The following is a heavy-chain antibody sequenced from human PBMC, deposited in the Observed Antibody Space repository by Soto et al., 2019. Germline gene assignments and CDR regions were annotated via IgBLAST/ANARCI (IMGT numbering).Heavy chain of an antibody. Sequence: QVQLQESGPRLVKPSQTLSLTCTVSGDSIGSGDYYWTWIRQPPGKGLEWIGYIYYIGTTFYNPSLESRVNSSVDTSKNQFSLMVTSVTAADTAVYYCARGSTYYGFVTWGQGTLITVSS. CDR3: ARGSTYYGFVT. D-gene: IGHD3-10*01. V-gene: IGHV4-30-4*01. CDR2: IYYIGTT. J-gene: IGHJ5*02. CDR1: GDSIGSGDYY.